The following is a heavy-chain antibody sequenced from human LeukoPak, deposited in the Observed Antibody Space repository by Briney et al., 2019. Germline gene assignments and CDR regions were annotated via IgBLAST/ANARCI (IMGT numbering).Heavy chain of an antibody. Sequence: ASVKVSCTASGYTVTGYYMHWVRQAPGQGLEWMGWINPNSGGTNYAQKFQGWVTMTRDTSISTAYMELSRLRSDDTAVYYCARGSRYYDTRGYYGMDVWGQGTTVTVSS. V-gene: IGHV1-2*04. CDR2: INPNSGGT. CDR1: GYTVTGYY. J-gene: IGHJ6*02. D-gene: IGHD3-22*01. CDR3: ARGSRYYDTRGYYGMDV.